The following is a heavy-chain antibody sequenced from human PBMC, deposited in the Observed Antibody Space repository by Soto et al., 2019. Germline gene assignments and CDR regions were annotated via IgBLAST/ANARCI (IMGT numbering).Heavy chain of an antibody. Sequence: GGSLRLSCAVSGFTLSSYVLPCVRQAPGKGLEWVAVISHHGDNGYYADSVKGRFAISRDNSMNTVYLQMNSLRAEDTSVYYCVRDPNTTSSCLGYWGQGTLVNVSS. CDR3: VRDPNTTSSCLGY. CDR2: ISHHGDNG. V-gene: IGHV3-30*09. D-gene: IGHD6-6*01. CDR1: GFTLSSYV. J-gene: IGHJ4*02.